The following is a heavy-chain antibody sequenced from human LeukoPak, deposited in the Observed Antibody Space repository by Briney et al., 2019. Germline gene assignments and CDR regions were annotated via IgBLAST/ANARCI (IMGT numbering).Heavy chain of an antibody. J-gene: IGHJ4*02. D-gene: IGHD5-18*01. Sequence: SETLSLTCTVSRGSISSGSYYWAWIRQPPGKGLEWIGSIYYSGSTYYNPSLKSRVTISVDTSKNQFSLKLSSVTAADTAVYYCAREEGYSPFTLDYWGQGTLVTVSS. V-gene: IGHV4-39*07. CDR2: IYYSGST. CDR1: RGSISSGSYY. CDR3: AREEGYSPFTLDY.